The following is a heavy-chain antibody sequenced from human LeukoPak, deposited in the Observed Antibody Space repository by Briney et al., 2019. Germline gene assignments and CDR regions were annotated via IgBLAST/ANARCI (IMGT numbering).Heavy chain of an antibody. D-gene: IGHD4/OR15-4a*01. CDR3: ARDDLSANPDY. V-gene: IGHV3-11*04. CDR2: ISSSGSTI. CDR1: GFTFSDYY. J-gene: IGHJ4*02. Sequence: GGSLRLSCAASGFTFSDYYMSWTRQAPGKGLEWVSYISSSGSTIYYADSVKGRFTISRDNAKNSLDLQMNSLRAEDTAVYYCARDDLSANPDYWGQGTLVTVSS.